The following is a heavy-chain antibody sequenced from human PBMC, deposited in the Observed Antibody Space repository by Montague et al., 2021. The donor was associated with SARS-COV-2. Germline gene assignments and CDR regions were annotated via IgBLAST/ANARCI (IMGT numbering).Heavy chain of an antibody. CDR2: IDWDDDK. V-gene: IGHV2-70*11. CDR1: GFSLSTSGMC. D-gene: IGHD3-9*01. Sequence: PALVKPTQTLTLTFTFSGFSLSTSGMCVSWIRQPPGKALEWLARIDWDDDKYYSTSLKTRLTISKDTSKNQVVLTMTNMDPVDTATYYCARRTYDILTGYDYGMDVWGQGTTVTVSS. CDR3: ARRTYDILTGYDYGMDV. J-gene: IGHJ6*02.